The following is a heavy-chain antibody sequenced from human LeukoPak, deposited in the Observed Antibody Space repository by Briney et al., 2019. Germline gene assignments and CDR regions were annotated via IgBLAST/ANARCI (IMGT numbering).Heavy chain of an antibody. D-gene: IGHD5-12*01. V-gene: IGHV7-4-1*02. J-gene: IGHJ4*02. CDR1: GYIFSIYA. CDR2: INTNTGNP. CDR3: ARARLGYSGYESDY. Sequence: ASVRVSRKASGYIFSIYAMIWVRQAPGQGLEWMGWINTNTGNPTYAQGFTGRFVFSLDTSVSTAYLQISSLKAEDTAVYYCARARLGYSGYESDYWGQGTLVTVSS.